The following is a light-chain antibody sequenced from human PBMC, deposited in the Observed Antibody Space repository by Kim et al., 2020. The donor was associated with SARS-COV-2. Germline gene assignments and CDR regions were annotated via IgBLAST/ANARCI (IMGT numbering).Light chain of an antibody. J-gene: IGLJ1*01. CDR3: SSYTSSSTNYV. CDR2: DVS. CDR1: SSDVGDYKY. V-gene: IGLV2-14*03. Sequence: SITISCTGTSSDVGDYKYVSWYQQHPGKAPKLMMYDVSNRPSGVSNRFSGSKSGNTASLTISGLQAEDEADYYCSSYTSSSTNYVFGTGTKVTVL.